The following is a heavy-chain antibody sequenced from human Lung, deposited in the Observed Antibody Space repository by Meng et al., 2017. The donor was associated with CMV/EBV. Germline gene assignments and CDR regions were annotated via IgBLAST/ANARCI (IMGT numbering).Heavy chain of an antibody. V-gene: IGHV3-21*06. D-gene: IGHD3-22*01. CDR3: ARDWGYFDSNTHDY. Sequence: ASGFTFRHYSVNWVRQAPGKGLGWVSSISSSSDSLDYADSLKGRFTISRDNAKNSLYLQMNSLRAEDTAVYYCARDWGYFDSNTHDYWGQGTLVTVSS. J-gene: IGHJ4*02. CDR1: GFTFRHYS. CDR2: ISSSSDSL.